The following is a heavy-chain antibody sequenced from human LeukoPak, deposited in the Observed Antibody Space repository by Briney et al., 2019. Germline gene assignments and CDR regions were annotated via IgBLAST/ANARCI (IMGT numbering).Heavy chain of an antibody. CDR3: AKGSGVWGSYRGIDY. CDR2: ISGSGGST. J-gene: IGHJ4*02. D-gene: IGHD3-16*02. V-gene: IGHV3-23*01. Sequence: GGSLRLSCAASGFTFSSYAMSWVRQAPGKGLEWVSAISGSGGSTYYADSVKGRFTISRDNSKNTLYLQMNSLRAEDTAVYYCAKGSGVWGSYRGIDYWGQGTLVTVSS. CDR1: GFTFSSYA.